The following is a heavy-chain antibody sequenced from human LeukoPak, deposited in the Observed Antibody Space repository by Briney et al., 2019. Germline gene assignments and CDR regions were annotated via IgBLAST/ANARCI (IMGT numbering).Heavy chain of an antibody. J-gene: IGHJ4*02. CDR2: ITWNSGSI. CDR1: GFTFADYA. Sequence: GGSLRLSCAASGFTFADYAMHWVRQVPGKGLEWVSGITWNSGSIGYADSVKGRFTISRDNAKNSLYLQMNSLRAEDTAVYYCARDPHGLDYWGQGTLVTVSS. V-gene: IGHV3-9*01. CDR3: ARDPHGLDY.